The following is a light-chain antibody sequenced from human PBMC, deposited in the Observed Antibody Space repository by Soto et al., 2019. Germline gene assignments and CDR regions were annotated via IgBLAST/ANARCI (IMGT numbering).Light chain of an antibody. Sequence: QSVLTQPASVSGSPGQSITISCTGTSSDIGHYDYVSWYQQHPGKAPNLMIYHVTYRPSGVSNRYSGSKSGNSASLTISGLPADDEADYYCCSLTTSHPYVFGSGTKLTVL. J-gene: IGLJ1*01. CDR3: CSLTTSHPYV. CDR1: SSDIGHYDY. CDR2: HVT. V-gene: IGLV2-14*03.